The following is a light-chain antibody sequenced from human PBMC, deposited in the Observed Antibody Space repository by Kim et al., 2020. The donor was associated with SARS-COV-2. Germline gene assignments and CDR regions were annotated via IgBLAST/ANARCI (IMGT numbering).Light chain of an antibody. J-gene: IGLJ1*01. CDR3: QVWDSNTPFV. Sequence: SYELTQPLSVSVALGQTARITCGGNNIGSKNVHWYQQKPGQAPVVVIYSDGNRPSGIPERFSGSNSGNTATLTISRAQAGDEADYYCQVWDSNTPFVFGTGTKVTVL. CDR2: SDG. CDR1: NIGSKN. V-gene: IGLV3-9*01.